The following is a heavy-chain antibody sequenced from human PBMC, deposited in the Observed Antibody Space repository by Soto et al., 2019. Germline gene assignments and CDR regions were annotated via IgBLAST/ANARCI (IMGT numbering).Heavy chain of an antibody. D-gene: IGHD1-26*01. J-gene: IGHJ4*02. CDR1: GVSVSSSSYY. CDR3: AGRRAGDYYFDY. CDR2: IYYTGRT. V-gene: IGHV4-39*01. Sequence: SEALSLTCSVSGVSVSSSSYYWGWVRQPPGKGLEWIGTIYYTGRTSYSPSLKSRVTISVDTSKTQFSLNLNSVTAADTAVYYCAGRRAGDYYFDYWGQGTLVTVSS.